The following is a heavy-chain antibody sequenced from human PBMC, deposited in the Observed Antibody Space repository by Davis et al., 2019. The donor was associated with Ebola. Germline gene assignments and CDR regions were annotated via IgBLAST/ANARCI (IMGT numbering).Heavy chain of an antibody. Sequence: MPSETLSLTCTVSGGSLSSYHWSWIRQPPGRGLEWIGHIYFIGSTNYNSSLSSRVTISLDTSKNQFSLKLTSVTAADTAVYYCARHSLEYSYVFDYWGQGTLVTVSS. D-gene: IGHD5-18*01. CDR3: ARHSLEYSYVFDY. J-gene: IGHJ4*02. V-gene: IGHV4-59*08. CDR1: GGSLSSYH. CDR2: IYFIGST.